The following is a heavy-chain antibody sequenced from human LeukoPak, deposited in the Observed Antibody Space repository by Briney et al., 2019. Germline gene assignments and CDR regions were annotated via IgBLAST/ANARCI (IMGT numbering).Heavy chain of an antibody. CDR3: ARDYDPDYYDSSGYSDY. V-gene: IGHV3-74*03. D-gene: IGHD3-22*01. Sequence: PGGSLRLSCAPSGFTFSNYAMSWVRQAPGKGPLWVSRINSDGSSTKYADTVEGRFVISRDNARNILYLQMNSLRAEDTAVYYCARDYDPDYYDSSGYSDYWGQGTRVTVSS. J-gene: IGHJ4*01. CDR1: GFTFSNYA. CDR2: INSDGSST.